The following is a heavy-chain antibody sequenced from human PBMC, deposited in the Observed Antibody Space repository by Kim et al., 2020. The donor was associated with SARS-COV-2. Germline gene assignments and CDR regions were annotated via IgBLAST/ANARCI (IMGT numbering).Heavy chain of an antibody. J-gene: IGHJ6*02. CDR1: GFTFDDYT. CDR3: AKIGYSIPGVRPYYGMDV. V-gene: IGHV3-43*01. CDR2: ISWDGGST. Sequence: GGSLRLSCAASGFTFDDYTMHWVRQAPGKGLEWVSLISWDGGSTYYADSVKGRFTISRDNSKNSLYLQMNSLRTEDTALYYCAKIGYSIPGVRPYYGMDVWGQGTTVTVSS. D-gene: IGHD6-13*01.